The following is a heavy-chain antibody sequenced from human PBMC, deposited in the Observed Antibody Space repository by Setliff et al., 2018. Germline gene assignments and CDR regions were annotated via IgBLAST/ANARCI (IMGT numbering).Heavy chain of an antibody. D-gene: IGHD1-26*01. V-gene: IGHV4-61*02. J-gene: IGHJ5*02. CDR3: ARDNTILGATDH. Sequence: SETLSLTCAVSGGSLNSGSYYWSWIRQSTEKGLEWLGRLHTSGSTTCNPALNSRVTISVDTSTNQFSLRLTSLTAADTAVYFCARDNTILGATDHWGQGTLVTVSS. CDR1: GGSLNSGSYY. CDR2: LHTSGST.